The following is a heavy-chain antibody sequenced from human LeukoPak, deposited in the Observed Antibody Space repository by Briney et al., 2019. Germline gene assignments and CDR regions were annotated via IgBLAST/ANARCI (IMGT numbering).Heavy chain of an antibody. CDR1: GFTFSRYW. J-gene: IGHJ5*02. CDR3: ASGPLTIYSSGWHNWFDP. CDR2: IKPDGGDR. V-gene: IGHV3-7*01. D-gene: IGHD6-19*01. Sequence: GGSLRLSCVASGFTFSRYWMSWVRQAPGKGLEWVANIKPDGGDRYYVDSVRGRFTCSRDNAKNSLYLQMNSLRVEDTAVYYCASGPLTIYSSGWHNWFDPWGQGTLVTVSS.